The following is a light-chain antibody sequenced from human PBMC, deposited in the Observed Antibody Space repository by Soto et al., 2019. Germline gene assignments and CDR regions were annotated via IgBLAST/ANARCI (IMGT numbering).Light chain of an antibody. CDR2: EVS. J-gene: IGLJ1*01. V-gene: IGLV2-23*02. CDR3: CSYAGSSTFDV. Sequence: SGLTPPASVSGSPGRSITISCPGTSSDVGSYNLVSWYQQHPGKAPKLMIYEVSKRPSGVSNRFSGSKSGNTASLTISGLQAEDEADYYCCSYAGSSTFDVFGTGTKVTVL. CDR1: SSDVGSYNL.